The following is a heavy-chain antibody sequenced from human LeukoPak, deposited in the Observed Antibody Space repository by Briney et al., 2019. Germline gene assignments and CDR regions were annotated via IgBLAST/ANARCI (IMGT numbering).Heavy chain of an antibody. J-gene: IGHJ4*02. CDR2: ISGSGGST. Sequence: PGGSLRLSCAASGFTFSSYAMSWVRQAPGKGLEWVSAISGSGGSTNYADSVKGRFTISRDNSKNTLYLQMNSLRAEDTAVYYCAKDLYYYDSSGLFDYWGQGTLVTVSS. CDR3: AKDLYYYDSSGLFDY. V-gene: IGHV3-23*01. D-gene: IGHD3-22*01. CDR1: GFTFSSYA.